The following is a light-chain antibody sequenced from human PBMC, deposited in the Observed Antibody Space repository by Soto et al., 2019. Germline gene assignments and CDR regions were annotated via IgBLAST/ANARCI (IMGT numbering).Light chain of an antibody. V-gene: IGLV2-14*01. J-gene: IGLJ2*01. CDR1: SSDVGAYNY. CDR2: DVS. Sequence: QSALTQPASVSGSPGQSITISCTGTSSDVGAYNYVSWFQQRPGKAPKLMIYDVSNRPSGVSNRFSGSKSGNTASLTISGLQAEDEADYSCSSYTSNTTVIFGGGTKLTVL. CDR3: SSYTSNTTVI.